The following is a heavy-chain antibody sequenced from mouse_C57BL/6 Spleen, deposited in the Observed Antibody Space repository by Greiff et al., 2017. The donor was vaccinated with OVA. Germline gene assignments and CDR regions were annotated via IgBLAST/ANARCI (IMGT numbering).Heavy chain of an antibody. J-gene: IGHJ4*01. V-gene: IGHV14-2*01. Sequence: EVHLVESGAELVKPGASVKLSCTASGFNIKDYYMHWVKQRTEQGLEWIGRIDPEDGETKYAPKFQGKATITADTSSNTAYLQLSSLTSEDTAVYYCARNRYYGSSYYAMDYWGQGTSVTVSS. CDR1: GFNIKDYY. CDR3: ARNRYYGSSYYAMDY. D-gene: IGHD1-1*01. CDR2: IDPEDGET.